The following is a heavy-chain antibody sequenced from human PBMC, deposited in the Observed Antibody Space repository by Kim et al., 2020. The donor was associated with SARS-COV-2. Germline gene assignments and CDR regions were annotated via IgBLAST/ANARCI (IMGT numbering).Heavy chain of an antibody. CDR2: KQDGSEK. J-gene: IGHJ4*02. Sequence: KQDGSEKYYVDSVKGRFTISRDNAKNSLYLQMNSLRAEDTAVYYCARLIDYWGQGTLVTVSS. V-gene: IGHV3-7*04. CDR3: ARLIDY.